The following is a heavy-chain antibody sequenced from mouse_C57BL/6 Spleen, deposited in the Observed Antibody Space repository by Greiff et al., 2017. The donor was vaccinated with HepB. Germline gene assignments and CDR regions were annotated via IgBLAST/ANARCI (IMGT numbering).Heavy chain of an antibody. CDR1: GFTFSSYA. Sequence: EVQGVESGGGLVKPGGSLKLSCAASGFTFSSYAMSWVRQPPEKRLEWVATISDGGSYTYYPDNVKGRFTISRDNAKNNLYLQMSHLKSEDTAMYYCAREGLRRAMDYWGQGTSVTVSS. J-gene: IGHJ4*01. CDR2: ISDGGSYT. V-gene: IGHV5-4*01. D-gene: IGHD2-4*01. CDR3: AREGLRRAMDY.